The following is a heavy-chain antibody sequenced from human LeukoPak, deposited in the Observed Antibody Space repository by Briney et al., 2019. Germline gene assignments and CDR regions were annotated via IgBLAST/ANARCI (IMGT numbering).Heavy chain of an antibody. J-gene: IGHJ5*02. V-gene: IGHV1-18*01. CDR2: ISAYNGNT. CDR3: ARGPGKRYQLLLRHNWFDP. D-gene: IGHD2-2*01. CDR1: GYTFTSYG. Sequence: ASVKVSCKASGYTFTSYGISWVRQAPGQGLEWMGWISAYNGNTNYAQKLQGRVTMTTDTSTSTAYMELRSLRSDDTAVYYCARGPGKRYQLLLRHNWFDPWGQGTLVTVSS.